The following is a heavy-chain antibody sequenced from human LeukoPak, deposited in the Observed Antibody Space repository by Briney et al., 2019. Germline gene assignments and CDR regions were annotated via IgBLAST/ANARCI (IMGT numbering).Heavy chain of an antibody. D-gene: IGHD3-10*01. Sequence: SVNVSFKASGYTFTDYYMHGVRQAPGQGLEWMGWINPNSGSTNFAQKFQGRVTINTDTSTSTDDMEPRSLRSNDTDGYYCLSGRGIRGVIPFDYWGQGTLVTVSS. V-gene: IGHV1-2*02. J-gene: IGHJ4*02. CDR3: LSGRGIRGVIPFDY. CDR1: GYTFTDYY. CDR2: INPNSGST.